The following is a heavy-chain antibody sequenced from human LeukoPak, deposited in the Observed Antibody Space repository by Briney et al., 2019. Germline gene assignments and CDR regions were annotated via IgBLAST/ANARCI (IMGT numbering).Heavy chain of an antibody. CDR3: ARLDPPGGDY. CDR2: IYYSGST. V-gene: IGHV4-39*01. CDR1: GGSISRSSYY. Sequence: SETLSLTCTVSGGSISRSSYYWGWIRQPPGKGLEWIGSIYYSGSTYYNPSLKSRVTISVDTSKNQFSLKLSSVTAADTAVYYCARLDPPGGDYWGQGTLDTVSS. J-gene: IGHJ4*02.